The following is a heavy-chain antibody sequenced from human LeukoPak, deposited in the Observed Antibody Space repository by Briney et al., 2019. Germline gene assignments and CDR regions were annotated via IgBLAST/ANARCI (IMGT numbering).Heavy chain of an antibody. J-gene: IGHJ6*02. CDR1: GGTFSSYG. Sequence: ASVKVSCKASGGTFSSYGISWVRQAPGQGLEWMGGIIPIFGTANYAQKFQGRVTITADESTSTAYMELSSLRSEDTAVYYCAKLDEYSSSSRYYGMDVWGQGTTVTVSS. D-gene: IGHD6-6*01. CDR2: IIPIFGTA. CDR3: AKLDEYSSSSRYYGMDV. V-gene: IGHV1-69*13.